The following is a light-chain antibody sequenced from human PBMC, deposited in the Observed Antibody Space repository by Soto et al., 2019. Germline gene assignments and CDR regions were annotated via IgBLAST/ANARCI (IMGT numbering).Light chain of an antibody. CDR1: QGISSY. CDR3: QQLNSYPLT. V-gene: IGKV1-9*01. CDR2: AAS. Sequence: DIQLTQSPSFLSASVGDRVTITCRASQGISSYLAWYQQKPGKAPNLLIYAASTLQSGVPSRFSGSGFGTEFTLTISSLQPEDFATYYCQQLNSYPLTLGQGTRLEI. J-gene: IGKJ5*01.